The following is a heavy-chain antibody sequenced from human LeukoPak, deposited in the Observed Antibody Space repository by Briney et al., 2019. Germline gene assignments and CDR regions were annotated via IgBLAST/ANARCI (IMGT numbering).Heavy chain of an antibody. Sequence: SETLSLTCSVSGGSISSHYWTWVRQPPGQALQFIGYIYYGGRTQYNPSLKSRVTMTMDTSKNQFSLRLNSVSAADTAVYYCAREVTVAGTFYFYMDVWGKGTTVTVSS. J-gene: IGHJ6*03. CDR1: GGSISSHY. V-gene: IGHV4-59*11. D-gene: IGHD6-19*01. CDR3: AREVTVAGTFYFYMDV. CDR2: IYYGGRT.